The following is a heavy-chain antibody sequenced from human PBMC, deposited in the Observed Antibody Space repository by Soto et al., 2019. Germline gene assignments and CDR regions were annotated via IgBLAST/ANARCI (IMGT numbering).Heavy chain of an antibody. CDR2: VDPNGGGS. V-gene: IGHV1-2*04. CDR3: ATWVDYGDFEGFDF. D-gene: IGHD4-17*01. J-gene: IGHJ4*02. Sequence: QGQLLQSGAEVKKPGASVKVSCKTSGYSFTDYKLHWVRQAPGQGLEWMGWVDPNGGGSNSAQKFQGLVTMTWDTSITTAYLDLTRLTTTDTATYFCATWVDYGDFEGFDFWGQGTLVTVSS. CDR1: GYSFTDYK.